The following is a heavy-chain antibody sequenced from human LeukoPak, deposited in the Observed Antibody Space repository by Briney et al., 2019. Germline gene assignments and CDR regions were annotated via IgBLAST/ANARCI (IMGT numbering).Heavy chain of an antibody. V-gene: IGHV3-48*04. CDR1: GFTFSNSN. CDR3: ARDGPVAGVELDQ. Sequence: PGGSLRLSCAASGFTFSNSNIHWVRQAPGKGLEWISYISSSGSTIYSADSVKGRFTISRDNAKNSLYLQMNSLRAEDTALYYCARDGPVAGVELDQWGQGTLVTVSS. J-gene: IGHJ4*02. CDR2: ISSSGSTI. D-gene: IGHD6-19*01.